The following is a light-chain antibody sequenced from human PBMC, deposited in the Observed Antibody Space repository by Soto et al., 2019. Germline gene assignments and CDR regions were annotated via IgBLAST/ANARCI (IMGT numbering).Light chain of an antibody. V-gene: IGLV2-14*01. CDR1: SSDVGGYNY. CDR2: DVS. J-gene: IGLJ3*02. Sequence: QSALTQPASVSGSPGQSITISCTGTSSDVGGYNYVSWYQQHPGKAPKLMIYDVSNRPSGVSNRSSGSKSGNTASLTISGLQAEDEAEYYCSSYTSSSTPWVFGGGTKVTVL. CDR3: SSYTSSSTPWV.